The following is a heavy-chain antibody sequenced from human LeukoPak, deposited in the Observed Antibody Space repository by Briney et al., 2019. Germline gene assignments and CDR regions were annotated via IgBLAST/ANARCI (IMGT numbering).Heavy chain of an antibody. V-gene: IGHV3-23*01. CDR1: GFTFSTNA. CDR3: AKHVAKWESLHFFDS. J-gene: IGHJ4*02. D-gene: IGHD1-26*01. CDR2: ISGSGART. Sequence: GGSLRLSCLTSGFTFSTNAMSWVRQAPGKGREWISGISGSGARTYYADSVTGRFTISRDNSRNTLYLQMNSLRADHTPVYYCAKHVAKWESLHFFDSWGQGTLVTVSS.